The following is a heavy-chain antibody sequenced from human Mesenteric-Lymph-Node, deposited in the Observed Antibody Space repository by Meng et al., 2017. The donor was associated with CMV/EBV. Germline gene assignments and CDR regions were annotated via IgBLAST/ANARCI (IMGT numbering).Heavy chain of an antibody. Sequence: QVPLQQWGAGSLKPSETLSLTCAVYGGSFSGYYWSWIRQPPGKGLEWIGEINHSGSTNYNPSLKSRVTISVDTSKNQFSLKLSSVTAADTAVYYCARHQRWLKSEGGFNYWGQGTLVTVSS. D-gene: IGHD4-23*01. V-gene: IGHV4-34*01. CDR3: ARHQRWLKSEGGFNY. CDR2: INHSGST. CDR1: GGSFSGYY. J-gene: IGHJ4*02.